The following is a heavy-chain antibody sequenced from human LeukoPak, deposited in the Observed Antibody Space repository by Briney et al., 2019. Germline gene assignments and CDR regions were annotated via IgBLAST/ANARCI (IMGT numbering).Heavy chain of an antibody. J-gene: IGHJ3*02. CDR1: GFSFSSYW. D-gene: IGHD6-13*01. Sequence: GGSLRLSCTASGFSFSSYWMHWVRQVPGKGLEWVSAIRGSGGSTYYADSVKGRFTISRDNSKNTLYLQMNSLRAEDTAVYYCARDSYSSSIWGQGTMVTVSS. CDR2: IRGSGGST. CDR3: ARDSYSSSI. V-gene: IGHV3-23*01.